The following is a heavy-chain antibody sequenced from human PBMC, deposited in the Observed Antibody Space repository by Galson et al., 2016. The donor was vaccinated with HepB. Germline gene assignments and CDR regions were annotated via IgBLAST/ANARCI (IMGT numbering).Heavy chain of an antibody. Sequence: SLRLSCAASGFTLGNYWMNWARQAPGKGLGWFANIKKDGSEINYVDSEKGRFTISRDNAKNSLYLQMTSLRAEDTALYYCTRNFDLWGRGTQVTVSS. V-gene: IGHV3-7*04. CDR2: IKKDGSEI. CDR3: TRNFDL. CDR1: GFTLGNYW. J-gene: IGHJ2*01.